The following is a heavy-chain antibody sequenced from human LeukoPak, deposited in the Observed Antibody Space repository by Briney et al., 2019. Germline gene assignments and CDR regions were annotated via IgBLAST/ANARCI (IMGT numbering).Heavy chain of an antibody. CDR1: GFTFSSYS. V-gene: IGHV3-7*05. CDR2: IKHDGSEK. Sequence: GGSLRLSCAASGFTFSSYSMSWVRQAPGKGLEWVANIKHDGSEKHSVDSVKGRFTISRDNAKNSLYLQMDSLRAEDTAVYYCARDCSNGVCSTHQTFDIWGQGTVVTVSS. CDR3: ARDCSNGVCSTHQTFDI. D-gene: IGHD2-8*01. J-gene: IGHJ3*02.